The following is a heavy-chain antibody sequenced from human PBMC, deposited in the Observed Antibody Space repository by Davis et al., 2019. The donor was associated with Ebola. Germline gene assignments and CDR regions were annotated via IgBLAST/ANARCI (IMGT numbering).Heavy chain of an antibody. D-gene: IGHD6-13*01. CDR2: IYSGGST. V-gene: IGHV3-66*01. CDR1: GFTVNSNY. J-gene: IGHJ6*02. Sequence: GESLKISCATSGFTVNSNYMSWVRQAPGKGLEWVSLIYSGGSTYYADSVKGRFTLSRDNSKNTLYLQMNNLRAEDTAVYYCARAYRYSSSWYGYYYYGMDVWGQGTTVTVSS. CDR3: ARAYRYSSSWYGYYYYGMDV.